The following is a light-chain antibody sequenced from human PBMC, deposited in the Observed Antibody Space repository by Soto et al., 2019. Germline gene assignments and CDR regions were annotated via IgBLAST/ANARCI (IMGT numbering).Light chain of an antibody. CDR3: QSYNDWPLT. V-gene: IGKV3D-15*01. CDR1: QSVSNK. Sequence: EIVMTQSPATLSVSPGERATLSCRASQSVSNKLAWYQQKSGQAPRLLIYGASTRASGIPTRFSGSGSGTEFTLTISSLQSEDFAVYFCQSYNDWPLTFGGGTKVDIK. CDR2: GAS. J-gene: IGKJ4*01.